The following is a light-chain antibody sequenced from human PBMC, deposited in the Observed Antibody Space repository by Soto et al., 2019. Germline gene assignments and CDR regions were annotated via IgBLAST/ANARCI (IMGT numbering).Light chain of an antibody. CDR2: KAS. CDR1: QSINNW. CDR3: QQNNRYPWT. Sequence: DIQMTQSPSTLPASVGDTVTITCRASQSINNWLAWYQQKSGKGPSLLIYKASNLESGVSSRFSGSGSGTEFTLNISSLQPDDIGTYYCQQNNRYPWTFGQGTKVDIK. J-gene: IGKJ1*01. V-gene: IGKV1-5*03.